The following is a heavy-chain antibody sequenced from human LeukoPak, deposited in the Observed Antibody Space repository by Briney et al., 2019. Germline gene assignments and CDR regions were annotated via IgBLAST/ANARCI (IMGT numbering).Heavy chain of an antibody. D-gene: IGHD6-13*01. Sequence: SETLSLTCTVSGGSISSYYWSWIRQPPGKGLEWIGYIYYSGSTNYNPSLKSRVTISVDTSKNQFSLKLSSVTAADTAVYYCARYPPGQLVRWGYFDYWGQGTLVTVSS. V-gene: IGHV4-59*01. CDR2: IYYSGST. CDR1: GGSISSYY. J-gene: IGHJ4*02. CDR3: ARYPPGQLVRWGYFDY.